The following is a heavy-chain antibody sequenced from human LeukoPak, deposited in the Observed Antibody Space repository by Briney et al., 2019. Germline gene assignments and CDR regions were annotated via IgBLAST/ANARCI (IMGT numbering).Heavy chain of an antibody. CDR2: IYYSGST. Sequence: SETLSLTCTVSGGSISSSSYYWGWIRQPPGKGLEWIGSIYYSGSTYYNPSLKSRVTISVDTSKNQFSLKLSSVTAADTAVYYCASLCSGGSCYSEYFQHWGQGTLVTVSS. CDR1: GGSISSSSYY. CDR3: ASLCSGGSCYSEYFQH. V-gene: IGHV4-39*01. D-gene: IGHD2-15*01. J-gene: IGHJ1*01.